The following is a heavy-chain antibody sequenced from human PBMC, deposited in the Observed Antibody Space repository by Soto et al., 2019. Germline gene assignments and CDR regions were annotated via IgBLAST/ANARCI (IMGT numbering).Heavy chain of an antibody. CDR3: ARERSAAGAGWFDP. CDR1: GYTFTSYD. CDR2: MNPNSGNT. Sequence: ASVKVSCKASGYTFTSYDINWVRQATGQGPEWMGWMNPNSGNTDYAQKFQGRVTMTRNTSISTAYMELSSLRSEDTAVYYCARERSAAGAGWFDPWGQGTLVTVSS. J-gene: IGHJ5*02. D-gene: IGHD6-13*01. V-gene: IGHV1-8*01.